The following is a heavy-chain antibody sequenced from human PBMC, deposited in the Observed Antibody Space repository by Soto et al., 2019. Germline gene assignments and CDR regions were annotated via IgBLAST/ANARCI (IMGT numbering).Heavy chain of an antibody. Sequence: QVQLVQSGAEVKKPGSSVTLSCKASGGTFRSSTISWVRQAPGQGLEWMGGIIPIFPTPDYAQKFQDRVPXTXEXXASTAYMELSSLTSEDTAVYYCARDRDRLQLGGNYYDIMDVWGQGTTVTVSS. CDR2: IIPIFPTP. CDR3: ARDRDRLQLGGNYYDIMDV. V-gene: IGHV1-69*05. J-gene: IGHJ6*02. D-gene: IGHD4-4*01. CDR1: GGTFRSST.